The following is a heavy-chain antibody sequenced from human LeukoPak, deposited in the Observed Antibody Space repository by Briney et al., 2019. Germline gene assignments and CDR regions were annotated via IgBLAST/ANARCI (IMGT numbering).Heavy chain of an antibody. D-gene: IGHD4-17*01. Sequence: PSETLSLTCAVYGGSFRGYYWSWIRQPPGKGLEWIGEINYSGSTNYNPSLKSRVTISVVTCKNQFSLKLGPAATPGTAVYSCARGRYGDYERYFDYWGQGTLVTVSS. CDR2: INYSGST. V-gene: IGHV4-34*01. CDR1: GGSFRGYY. J-gene: IGHJ4*02. CDR3: ARGRYGDYERYFDY.